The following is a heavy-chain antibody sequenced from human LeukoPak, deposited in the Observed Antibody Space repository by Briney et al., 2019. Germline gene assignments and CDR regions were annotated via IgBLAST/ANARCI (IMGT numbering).Heavy chain of an antibody. J-gene: IGHJ3*02. CDR3: ARRPNAFDI. V-gene: IGHV3-23*01. CDR2: VSGSADST. CDR1: GFTFSSYS. Sequence: GGSLRLSCVGSGFTFSSYSMYWVRQAPGRGLEWVSGVSGSADSTEYADSVKGRFSISRDNSKNTLTLHMNSLRVEDTAVYYCARRPNAFDIWGLGTMVTVSS.